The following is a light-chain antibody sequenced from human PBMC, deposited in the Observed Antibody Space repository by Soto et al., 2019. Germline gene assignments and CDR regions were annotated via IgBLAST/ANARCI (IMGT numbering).Light chain of an antibody. CDR2: GAS. V-gene: IGKV3-20*01. J-gene: IGKJ1*01. CDR3: QQYGSSPRT. CDR1: QSVSNNY. Sequence: EIVLTQSPGTLSLSPGERATLSCRASQSVSNNYVAWYQQKPGQAPRLLIYGASSRATGTPDRFSGSGSGTDFTLTISRLEPEDFAVYYCQQYGSSPRTFGQGTEVDTK.